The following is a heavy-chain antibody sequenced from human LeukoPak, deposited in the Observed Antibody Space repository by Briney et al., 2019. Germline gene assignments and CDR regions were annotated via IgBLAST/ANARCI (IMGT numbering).Heavy chain of an antibody. V-gene: IGHV3-15*01. CDR3: ATDGGIGPSPIFDY. D-gene: IGHD6-13*01. CDR2: KSKRDGGTT. J-gene: IGHJ4*02. Sequence: KSKRDGGTTDYAAPVQGRFAMSRDDSQNTVYLQMNSLKTADTAVYYCATDGGIGPSPIFDYWGQGTLLTVSS.